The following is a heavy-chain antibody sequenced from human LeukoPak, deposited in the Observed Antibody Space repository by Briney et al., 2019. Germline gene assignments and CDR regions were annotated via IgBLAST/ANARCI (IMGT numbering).Heavy chain of an antibody. D-gene: IGHD2-15*01. CDR2: ISSGSSYI. V-gene: IGHV3-21*01. J-gene: IGHJ6*02. CDR1: GFTFSRYT. Sequence: KAGGSLRLSCAASGFTFSRYTMNWFRQAPGKGLEWVSSISSGSSYIYYADSVKGRFTISRDNARNSLDLQMNSLRVEDTAVFYCARDAGDCSGGTCYGMDVWGQGTTVTVSS. CDR3: ARDAGDCSGGTCYGMDV.